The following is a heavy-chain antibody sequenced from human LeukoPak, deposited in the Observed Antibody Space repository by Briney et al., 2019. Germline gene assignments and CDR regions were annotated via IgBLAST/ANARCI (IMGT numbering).Heavy chain of an antibody. CDR1: GFTFSSYS. D-gene: IGHD6-13*01. Sequence: GGSLRLSCAASGFTFSSYSMNWVRQAPGKGLEWVSSISSSSSYIYYADSVKGRFTISRDNAKNSLYLQMNSLRAEDTAVYYCARKLVSYYYGMDVWGQGTTVTVSS. CDR2: ISSSSSYI. CDR3: ARKLVSYYYGMDV. V-gene: IGHV3-21*01. J-gene: IGHJ6*02.